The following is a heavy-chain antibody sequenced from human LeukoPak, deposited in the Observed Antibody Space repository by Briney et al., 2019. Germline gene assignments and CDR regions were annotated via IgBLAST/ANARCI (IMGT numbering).Heavy chain of an antibody. CDR1: GGTFSSYA. D-gene: IGHD3-22*01. Sequence: SVKVSCKASGGTFSSYAISWVRQAPGQGLEWMGGIIPIFGTANYAQKFQGRVTITADKSTSTAYMELSSLRSDDTAVYYCARGATSIYDSSDYWGQGTLVTVSS. CDR2: IIPIFGTA. V-gene: IGHV1-69*06. J-gene: IGHJ4*02. CDR3: ARGATSIYDSSDY.